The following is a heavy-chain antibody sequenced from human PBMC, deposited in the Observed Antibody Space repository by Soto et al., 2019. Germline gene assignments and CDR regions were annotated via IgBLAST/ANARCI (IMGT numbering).Heavy chain of an antibody. J-gene: IGHJ5*02. CDR3: ARGYYDSSGYYPHWFDP. D-gene: IGHD3-22*01. Sequence: GASVKVSCKASGGTFSSYGISWVRQAPGQGLEWMGGILPIFGTANPAQKFQGRVTITADESTSTAYMELSSLRSEDTAVYYCARGYYDSSGYYPHWFDPWGQGTLVTV. V-gene: IGHV1-69*13. CDR2: ILPIFGTA. CDR1: GGTFSSYG.